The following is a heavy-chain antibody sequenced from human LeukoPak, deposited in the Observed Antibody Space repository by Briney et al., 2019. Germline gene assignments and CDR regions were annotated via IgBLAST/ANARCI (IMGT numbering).Heavy chain of an antibody. V-gene: IGHV1-46*02. CDR3: ARGTRDGYNPEYYFDY. D-gene: IGHD5-24*01. CDR1: GYTFNNYD. J-gene: IGHJ4*02. Sequence: ASVKVSCKASGYTFNNYDMHWVRQAPGQGLEWMGIINPNDDSTSYAQKFQGRVTMTRDTSTSTVYMELSSLRSEDTAVYYCARGTRDGYNPEYYFDYWGQGTLVTVSS. CDR2: INPNDDST.